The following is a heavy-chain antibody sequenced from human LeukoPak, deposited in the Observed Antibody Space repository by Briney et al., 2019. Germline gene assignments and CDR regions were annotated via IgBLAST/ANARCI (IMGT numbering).Heavy chain of an antibody. CDR1: GFSFSNYW. D-gene: IGHD1-1*01. Sequence: GGSLRLSCVASGFSFSNYWMYWGRQAPGKGLAWVSRINSDGSYTDYADSAKGRFTISRDNAKDTLYLQMNSLRADDTAVYYCARADNWQSGGAWGQGTLVTVSS. V-gene: IGHV3-74*01. CDR3: ARADNWQSGGA. J-gene: IGHJ5*02. CDR2: INSDGSYT.